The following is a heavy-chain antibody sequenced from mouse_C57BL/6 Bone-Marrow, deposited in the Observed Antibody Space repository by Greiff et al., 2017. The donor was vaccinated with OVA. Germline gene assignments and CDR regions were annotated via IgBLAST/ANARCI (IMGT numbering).Heavy chain of an antibody. J-gene: IGHJ2*01. CDR1: GFTFSSYG. D-gene: IGHD2-1*01. CDR3: ARPDYYGNYFFS. Sequence: EVKLMESGGDLVKPGGSLKLSCAASGFTFSSYGMSWVRQTPDKRLEWVATISSGGSYTYYPDSVKGRFTISRDNAKNTLYLQMSSLKSEDTAMYYCARPDYYGNYFFSWGQGTTLTVSS. V-gene: IGHV5-6*01. CDR2: ISSGGSYT.